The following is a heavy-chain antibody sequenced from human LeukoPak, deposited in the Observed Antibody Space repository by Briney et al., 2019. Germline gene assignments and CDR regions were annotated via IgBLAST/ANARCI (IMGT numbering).Heavy chain of an antibody. CDR2: ISGDGGST. CDR1: GFTFDDYA. CDR3: AKDITPHYYDSSGYSAYGMDV. J-gene: IGHJ6*02. D-gene: IGHD3-22*01. Sequence: PGGSLRLSCAASGFTFDDYAMRWVRQAPGKGLEWVSLISGDGGSTYYADSVKGRFTISRDNSKNSLYLQMNSLRTEDTALYYCAKDITPHYYDSSGYSAYGMDVWGQGTTVTVSS. V-gene: IGHV3-43*02.